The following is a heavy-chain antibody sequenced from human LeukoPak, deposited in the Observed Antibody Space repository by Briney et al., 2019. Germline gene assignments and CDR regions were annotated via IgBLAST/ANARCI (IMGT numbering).Heavy chain of an antibody. D-gene: IGHD3-10*01. CDR1: GFTFSSYW. J-gene: IGHJ4*02. CDR2: IKDDGSEK. V-gene: IGHV3-7*01. Sequence: PGGSLRLSCAASGFTFSSYWMSWVRQAPGKGLEWVSNIKDDGSEKYYVDSVKGRFTISRDNAKNSLYLQMNSLRAEDTAVYYCARVYNFMVRGGDLDYWGQGTLVTVSS. CDR3: ARVYNFMVRGGDLDY.